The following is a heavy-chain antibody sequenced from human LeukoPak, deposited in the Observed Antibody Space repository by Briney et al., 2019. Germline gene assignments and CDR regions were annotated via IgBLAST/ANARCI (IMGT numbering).Heavy chain of an antibody. D-gene: IGHD2-15*01. CDR3: ARDRVVAAVNWFDP. J-gene: IGHJ5*02. Sequence: GASVKVSCKASGYTFTSYGISWVRQAPGQGLEWMGWISAYNGNTNYAQKFQGRVTITADESTSTAYMELSSLRSEDTAVYYCARDRVVAAVNWFDPWGQGTLVTVSS. V-gene: IGHV1-18*01. CDR1: GYTFTSYG. CDR2: ISAYNGNT.